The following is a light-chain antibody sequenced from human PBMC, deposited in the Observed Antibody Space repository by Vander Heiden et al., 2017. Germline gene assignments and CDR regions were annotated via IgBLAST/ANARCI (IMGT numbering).Light chain of an antibody. V-gene: IGLV6-57*02. Sequence: NFKLTQPHPVSESPGTTDTISCTASSGSIASNYGQWYQQRPGSAPTTVIYEDKYRPSGVPDRFSGSIDSSSNSASLTISGLKTEDEGDYFCQTYDSNNWVFGGGTKLTVL. CDR1: SGSIASNY. J-gene: IGLJ3*02. CDR2: EDK. CDR3: QTYDSNNWV.